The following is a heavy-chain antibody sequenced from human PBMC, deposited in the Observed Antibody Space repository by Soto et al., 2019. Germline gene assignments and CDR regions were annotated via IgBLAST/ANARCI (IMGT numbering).Heavy chain of an antibody. J-gene: IGHJ2*01. Sequence: ASVKVSCKASRNTFTSYGISWVRQAPGEGLELMGWISANNGNTNHSQKLQGRVTMTIDASTRTAYMELRSLRADDTAVYYCASPGGGSGPDWYFDLWGRGTLVTV. V-gene: IGHV1-18*01. CDR3: ASPGGGSGPDWYFDL. CDR2: ISANNGNT. CDR1: RNTFTSYG. D-gene: IGHD2-15*01.